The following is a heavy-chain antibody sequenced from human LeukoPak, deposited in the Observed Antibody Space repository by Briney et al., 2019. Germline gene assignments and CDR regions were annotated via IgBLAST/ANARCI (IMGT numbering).Heavy chain of an antibody. Sequence: GASVKVSCKASGGTFSSYAISWVRQAPGQGLEWMGGIIPIFGTANYAQKFQGRVTITADESTSTAYMELSSLRSEDTAVYYCARDLAGLVVPADLDPWGQGTLVTVSS. CDR2: IIPIFGTA. CDR3: ARDLAGLVVPADLDP. V-gene: IGHV1-69*13. J-gene: IGHJ5*02. CDR1: GGTFSSYA. D-gene: IGHD2-2*01.